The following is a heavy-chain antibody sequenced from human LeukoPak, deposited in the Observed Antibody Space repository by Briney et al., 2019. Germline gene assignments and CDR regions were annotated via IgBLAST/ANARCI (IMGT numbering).Heavy chain of an antibody. J-gene: IGHJ4*02. CDR1: GYSFTNYW. V-gene: IGHV5-51*01. Sequence: GESLKISCKASGYSFTNYWLGGGRQMPGKGLEWMGIIYPGDSATRYSPSFQGQVNISSDKSNSTAYLQWSTLKASDTAMYCCARRIAVAGRYSFDSGGQGTLVTVSS. CDR3: ARRIAVAGRYSFDS. CDR2: IYPGDSAT. D-gene: IGHD6-19*01.